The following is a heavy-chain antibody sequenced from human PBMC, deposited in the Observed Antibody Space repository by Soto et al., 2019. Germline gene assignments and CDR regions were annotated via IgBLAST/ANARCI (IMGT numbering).Heavy chain of an antibody. CDR3: AIFGFATVADF. D-gene: IGHD2-15*01. CDR2: ISSSGTAI. Sequence: GGYLRLSCAASGFTLNSFQMNWARQAPGKGLEWVSYISSSGTAIYYADSVKGRFTISRDNVKNSLYLQMNSLRAEDTTVYYCAIFGFATVADFWGPGILVTVSS. J-gene: IGHJ4*02. V-gene: IGHV3-48*03. CDR1: GFTLNSFQ.